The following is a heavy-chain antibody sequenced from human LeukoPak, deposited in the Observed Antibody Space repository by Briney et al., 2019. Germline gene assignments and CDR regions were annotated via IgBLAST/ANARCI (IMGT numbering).Heavy chain of an antibody. Sequence: GSLRLSCAASGFIFNSYWMSWVRQAPGKGLEWIGEINHSGSTNYNPSLKSRVTISVDTSKNQFSLKLSSVTAADTAVYYCARGRYVADYWGQGTLVTVSS. CDR1: GFIFNSYW. V-gene: IGHV4-34*01. CDR2: INHSGST. D-gene: IGHD3-10*02. J-gene: IGHJ4*02. CDR3: ARGRYVADY.